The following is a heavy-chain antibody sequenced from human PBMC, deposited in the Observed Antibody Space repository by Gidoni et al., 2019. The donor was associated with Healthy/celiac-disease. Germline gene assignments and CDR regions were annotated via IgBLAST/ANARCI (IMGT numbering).Heavy chain of an antibody. CDR1: GGSISSGGYY. V-gene: IGHV4-31*03. Sequence: QVQLQESGPGLVKPSQTLSLTCTVSGGSISSGGYYWSWIRQHPGKGLAWSGYIYYSGSTYYNPSLKSRVTISVDTSKNQFFLKRSSVTAADTAVYYCARDQGIAAAGTGIDPWGQGTLVTVSS. D-gene: IGHD6-13*01. J-gene: IGHJ5*02. CDR2: IYYSGST. CDR3: ARDQGIAAAGTGIDP.